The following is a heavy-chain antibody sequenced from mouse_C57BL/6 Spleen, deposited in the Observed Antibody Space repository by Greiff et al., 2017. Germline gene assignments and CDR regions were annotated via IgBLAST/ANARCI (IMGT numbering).Heavy chain of an antibody. CDR3: ARSRVLGFDY. CDR2: IYTGGGYT. Sequence: QVQLQQSGAELVRPGASVKMSCTASGYTFTNYWMGWVKQRPGPGLEWIGDIYTGGGYTNYNEKFKGKATLTADKSSSTAYLQFSSLTSEDSAVYYCARSRVLGFDYWGQGTTLTVSS. J-gene: IGHJ2*01. V-gene: IGHV1-63*01. D-gene: IGHD1-1*01. CDR1: GYTFTNYW.